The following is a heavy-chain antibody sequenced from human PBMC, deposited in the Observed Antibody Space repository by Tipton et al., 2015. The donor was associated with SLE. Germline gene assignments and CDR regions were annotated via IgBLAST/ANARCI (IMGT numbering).Heavy chain of an antibody. CDR2: IYHSGST. CDR1: GGSISSGGYS. J-gene: IGHJ4*02. D-gene: IGHD6-6*01. V-gene: IGHV4-30-2*01. Sequence: TLSLTCAVSGGSISSGGYSWSWIRQPPGKGLEWIGYIYHSGSTYYNPSLKSRVTISVDTSKNQFSLKLSSVTAADTAVYYCARDGKGAARPFDYWGQGTLVTVSS. CDR3: ARDGKGAARPFDY.